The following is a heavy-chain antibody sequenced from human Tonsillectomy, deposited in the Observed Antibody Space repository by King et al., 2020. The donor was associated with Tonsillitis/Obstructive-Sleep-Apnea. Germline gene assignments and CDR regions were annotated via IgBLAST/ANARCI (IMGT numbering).Heavy chain of an antibody. CDR2: INPNSGGT. D-gene: IGHD2-2*01. CDR3: AREWGYCISTSCYFDY. J-gene: IGHJ4*02. Sequence: QLVQSGAEVKKPGASVKVSCKASGYTFTGYYMHWVRQAPGQGLEWMGWINPNSGGTNYAQKFQGRVTMTRDTSISTAYMELSRLRSDDTAVYYCAREWGYCISTSCYFDYWGQGTLVTVSS. V-gene: IGHV1-2*02. CDR1: GYTFTGYY.